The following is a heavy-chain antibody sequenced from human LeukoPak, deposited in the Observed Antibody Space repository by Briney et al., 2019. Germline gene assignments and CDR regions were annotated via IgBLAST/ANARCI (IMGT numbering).Heavy chain of an antibody. J-gene: IGHJ6*02. D-gene: IGHD2-2*01. CDR1: GFRFTGYS. Sequence: GGSLRLSCAASGFRFTGYSMSWVRQAPGKGLEWVAGLGRSGEYTYYADSVKGRFTISRDNYTVSLQMNSLRAEDSAIYYCVKGRPCDTCMPMDAWGQGTTVTVSS. V-gene: IGHV3-23*01. CDR3: VKGRPCDTCMPMDA. CDR2: LGRSGEYT.